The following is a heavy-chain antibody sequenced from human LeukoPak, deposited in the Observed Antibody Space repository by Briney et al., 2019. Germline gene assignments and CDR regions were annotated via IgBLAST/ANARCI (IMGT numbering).Heavy chain of an antibody. V-gene: IGHV3-21*01. CDR1: GFTFSSYS. D-gene: IGHD4-17*01. J-gene: IGHJ4*02. CDR2: ISSSSYI. Sequence: GGSLRLSCAASGFTFSSYSMNWVRQAPGKGLEWVSSISSSSYIYYADSVKGRFTISRDNAKNSLYLQMNSLRAEDTAVYYCARDLTYGDFDYWGQGTLVTVSS. CDR3: ARDLTYGDFDY.